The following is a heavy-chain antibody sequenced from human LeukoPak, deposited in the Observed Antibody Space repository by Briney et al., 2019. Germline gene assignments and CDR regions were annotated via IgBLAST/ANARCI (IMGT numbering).Heavy chain of an antibody. D-gene: IGHD6-19*01. V-gene: IGHV1-18*01. Sequence: ASVKVSCKASGYTFTSYGISWVRRAPGQGLEWMGWISAYNGNTNYARKLQGRVTMTTDTSTSTAYMELRSLRSDDTAVYYCARDRDSSGWFRSFENYYYYGMDVWGQGTTVTVSS. J-gene: IGHJ6*02. CDR3: ARDRDSSGWFRSFENYYYYGMDV. CDR2: ISAYNGNT. CDR1: GYTFTSYG.